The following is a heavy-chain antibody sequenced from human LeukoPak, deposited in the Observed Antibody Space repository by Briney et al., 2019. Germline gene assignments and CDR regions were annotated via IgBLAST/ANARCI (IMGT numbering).Heavy chain of an antibody. D-gene: IGHD6-19*01. CDR3: ARVRWLETADYFDY. CDR1: GGSFSGYY. V-gene: IGHV4-34*01. CDR2: INHSGST. Sequence: PSETLSLTCTVYGGSFSGYYWSWIRQPPGKGLEWIGEINHSGSTNYNPSLKSRVTISVDTSKNQFSLKLSSVTAADTAVYYCARVRWLETADYFDYWGQGTLVTVSS. J-gene: IGHJ4*02.